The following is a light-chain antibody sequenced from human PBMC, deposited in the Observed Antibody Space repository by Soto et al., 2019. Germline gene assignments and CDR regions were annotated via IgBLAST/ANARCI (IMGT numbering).Light chain of an antibody. Sequence: EIVMTQSPATLSVSPGERATLSCRASQSLNSNLGWYQQKPGQAPRLLIYGASTRATGISARFSGSGSGTEFTLTISSLQSEDSAVYYCQQYNNWPPFTFGQGTRLEIK. CDR1: QSLNSN. J-gene: IGKJ5*01. CDR3: QQYNNWPPFT. V-gene: IGKV3-15*01. CDR2: GAS.